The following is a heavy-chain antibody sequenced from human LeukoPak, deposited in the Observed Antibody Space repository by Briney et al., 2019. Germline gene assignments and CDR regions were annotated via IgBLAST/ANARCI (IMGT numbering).Heavy chain of an antibody. D-gene: IGHD3-22*01. CDR2: ISGSGGST. J-gene: IGHJ4*02. CDR3: AISMYYYDSSGYYYEDY. V-gene: IGHV3-23*01. CDR1: GFTFSSYA. Sequence: GGSLRLSCAASGFTFSSYAMSWVRQAPGKGLEWVSAISGSGGSTYYADSVKGRFTISRDNSKNTLYPQMNSLRAEDTAVYYCAISMYYYDSSGYYYEDYWGQGTLVTVSS.